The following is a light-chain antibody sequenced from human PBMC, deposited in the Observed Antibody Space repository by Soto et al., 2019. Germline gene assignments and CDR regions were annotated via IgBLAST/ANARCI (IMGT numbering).Light chain of an antibody. CDR2: EVS. V-gene: IGLV2-8*01. CDR3: IAYTGSSTSYV. Sequence: QSALTQPPSASGSPGQSVTISCTGSTSDVGIYNYVSWYQQHPGEAPKLMLYEVSKRPSGVPDRFSGSKSGNTASLTVSGLQADDEADYYCIAYTGSSTSYVFGSGTKVTVL. J-gene: IGLJ1*01. CDR1: TSDVGIYNY.